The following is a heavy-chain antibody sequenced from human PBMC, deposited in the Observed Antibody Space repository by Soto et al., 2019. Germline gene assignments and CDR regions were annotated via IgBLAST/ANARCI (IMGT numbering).Heavy chain of an antibody. J-gene: IGHJ4*02. CDR2: INHIGST. Sequence: PSETLSLTCAVYGGPFSTYYWSWIRQPPGKGLEWIGEINHIGSTSYNPSLKSRVTISIDTSKNQFSLKLNSVTAADTAVYYCARGWFTLRLDYWGQGTLVTVSS. CDR1: GGPFSTYY. CDR3: ARGWFTLRLDY. D-gene: IGHD3-10*01. V-gene: IGHV4-34*01.